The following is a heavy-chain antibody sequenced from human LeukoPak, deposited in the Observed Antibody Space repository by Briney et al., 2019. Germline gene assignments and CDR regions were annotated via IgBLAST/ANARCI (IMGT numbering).Heavy chain of an antibody. CDR1: GFTFDDYA. Sequence: QPGGSLRLSCAASGFTFDDYAMHWVRQAPGKGLEWVSGISWNSGSIGYADSVKGRFTISRDNAKNSLYLQMNSLRAEDMALYCCAKDIATMVRGAVDYWGQGTLVTVSS. D-gene: IGHD3-10*01. V-gene: IGHV3-9*03. J-gene: IGHJ4*02. CDR3: AKDIATMVRGAVDY. CDR2: ISWNSGSI.